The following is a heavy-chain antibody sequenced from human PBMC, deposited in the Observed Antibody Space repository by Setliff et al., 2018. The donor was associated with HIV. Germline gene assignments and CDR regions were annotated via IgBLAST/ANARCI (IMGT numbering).Heavy chain of an antibody. D-gene: IGHD6-19*01. CDR2: TYFRSKWYF. Sequence: SQTLSLTCAISGDSVSSNNAAWNWIRQSPLRGLERLGRTYFRSKWYFDYAVSVKSRIIINPDTSKNQFSLHLNSVTPEDTAVYYCARGSYGSVLLWGQGTLVTVSS. J-gene: IGHJ4*02. V-gene: IGHV6-1*01. CDR1: GDSVSSNNAA. CDR3: ARGSYGSVLL.